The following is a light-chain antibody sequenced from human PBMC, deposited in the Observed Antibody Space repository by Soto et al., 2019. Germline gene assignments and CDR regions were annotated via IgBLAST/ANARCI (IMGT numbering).Light chain of an antibody. CDR1: TSDVGAYNY. CDR2: DVS. J-gene: IGLJ1*01. V-gene: IGLV2-14*01. Sequence: LTQPASVSGSPGQSITISCTGTTSDVGAYNYVSWYQQHPGKAPKVMIYDVSNRPSGVSNRFSASKSGNTASLSISGLQAEDEADYYCSSYTSSNTYVFGTGTKVTVL. CDR3: SSYTSSNTYV.